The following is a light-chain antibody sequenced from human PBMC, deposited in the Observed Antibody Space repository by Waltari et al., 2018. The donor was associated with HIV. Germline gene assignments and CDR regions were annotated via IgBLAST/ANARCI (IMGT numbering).Light chain of an antibody. Sequence: QSALTQPASVSGSPGQSLPMSCTGTRSDVGGYDYVSWYQQHPGKAPQLIIYEVTSRPSGVSDRFSGSKSGNTASLTISGLQAEDEADYYCCSYASSSTLDVVFGGGTKLTVL. CDR1: RSDVGGYDY. V-gene: IGLV2-14*01. J-gene: IGLJ2*01. CDR2: EVT. CDR3: CSYASSSTLDVV.